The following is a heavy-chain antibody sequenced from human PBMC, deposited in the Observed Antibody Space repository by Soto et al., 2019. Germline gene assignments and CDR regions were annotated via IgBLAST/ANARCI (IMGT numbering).Heavy chain of an antibody. V-gene: IGHV1-69*01. CDR2: IIPYYNTL. CDR3: ATEGRDGYDNPTFEY. D-gene: IGHD2-2*03. J-gene: IGHJ4*02. CDR1: EGTFNSYA. Sequence: QAQVVQSGAEVRKPGSSVKLSCKASEGTFNSYAIAWVRQAPGQGLEWMGGIIPYYNTLNYAQKFQDRVTITADDSTNTVYMELSSLKSEDTAVYYCATEGRDGYDNPTFEYWGQGTPVTVSS.